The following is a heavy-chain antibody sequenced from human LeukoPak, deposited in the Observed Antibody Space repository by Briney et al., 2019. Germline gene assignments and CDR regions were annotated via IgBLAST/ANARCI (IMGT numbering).Heavy chain of an antibody. CDR2: ISGSGGST. J-gene: IGHJ4*02. Sequence: PGGSLRLSCAASGFIFSGFAMSWVRQGPGKGLEWVSAISGSGGSTYNADSVKGRFTISRDNSKNTLYLQMNSLRAEDTAVYYCAKSNSGGYYSLDNWGQGALVTVSS. CDR3: AKSNSGGYYSLDN. CDR1: GFIFSGFA. V-gene: IGHV3-23*01. D-gene: IGHD3-10*01.